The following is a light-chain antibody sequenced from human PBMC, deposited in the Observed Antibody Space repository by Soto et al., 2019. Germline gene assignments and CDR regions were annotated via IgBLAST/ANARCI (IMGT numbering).Light chain of an antibody. J-gene: IGKJ5*01. CDR3: QQRSNLIT. V-gene: IGKV3D-20*02. Sequence: VLTESPGTLSFSPWERSTLSCMANQNLGDGRLAWYQQKPGQPPTLLIYDASTRATGIPDRLSGSGSGTDFTLTISRLEPEDFAVYYCQQRSNLITFGQGTRLEIK. CDR1: QNLGDGR. CDR2: DAS.